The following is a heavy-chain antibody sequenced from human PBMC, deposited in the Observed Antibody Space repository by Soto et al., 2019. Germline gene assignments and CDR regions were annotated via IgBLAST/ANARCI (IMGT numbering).Heavy chain of an antibody. CDR1: GFTFSSYW. CDR2: IKQDGSEK. Sequence: PGGSLRLSCAASGFTFSSYWMSWVRQAPGKGLEWVANIKQDGSEKYYVDSVKGRFTISRDNAKNSLYLQMNSLRAEDTAVYYCARGESSSWEDYYFDYWGQGTLVTVSS. V-gene: IGHV3-7*01. D-gene: IGHD6-13*01. J-gene: IGHJ4*02. CDR3: ARGESSSWEDYYFDY.